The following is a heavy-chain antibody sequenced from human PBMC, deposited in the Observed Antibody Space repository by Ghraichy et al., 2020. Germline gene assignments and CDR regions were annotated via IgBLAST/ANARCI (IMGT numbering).Heavy chain of an antibody. CDR1: GFTFSSYS. D-gene: IGHD5-18*01. V-gene: IGHV3-48*02. CDR3: ASDRYSYGLDNWFDP. CDR2: ISSSSSTI. Sequence: GGSLRLSCAASGFTFSSYSMNWVRQAPGKGLEWVSYISSSSSTIYYADSMKGRFTISRDNAKNSLYLQMNSLRDEDTAVYYCASDRYSYGLDNWFDPWGQGTLVTVSS. J-gene: IGHJ5*02.